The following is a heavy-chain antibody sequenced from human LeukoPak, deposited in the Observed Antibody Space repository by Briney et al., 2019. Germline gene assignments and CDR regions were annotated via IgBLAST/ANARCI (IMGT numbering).Heavy chain of an antibody. J-gene: IGHJ5*02. CDR2: ISWNSGSI. D-gene: IGHD3-3*01. V-gene: IGHV3-9*03. CDR1: GFTFDDYA. Sequence: GGSLRLSCAASGFTFDDYAMHWVRQAPGKGLEWVSGISWNSGSIGYADSVKGRFTISRDNAKNSLYLQMNSLRAEGMALYYCARGGGWSGSNWFDPWGQGTLVTVSS. CDR3: ARGGGWSGSNWFDP.